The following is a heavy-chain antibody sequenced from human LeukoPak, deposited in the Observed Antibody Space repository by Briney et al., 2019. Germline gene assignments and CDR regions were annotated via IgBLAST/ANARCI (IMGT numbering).Heavy chain of an antibody. CDR2: IYSGGST. CDR1: GFTVSSNY. CDR3: ARAQNHYDSSGYYSSRRWFDP. V-gene: IGHV3-53*01. J-gene: IGHJ5*02. Sequence: GGSLRLSCAASGFTVSSNYMSWVRQAPGKGLEWVSVIYSGGSTYYADSVKGRFTISRDNSKNTLYLQMNSLRAEDTAVYYCARAQNHYDSSGYYSSRRWFDPWGQGALVTVSS. D-gene: IGHD3-22*01.